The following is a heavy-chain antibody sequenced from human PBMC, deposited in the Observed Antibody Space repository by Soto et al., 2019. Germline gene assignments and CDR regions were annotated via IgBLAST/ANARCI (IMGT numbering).Heavy chain of an antibody. Sequence: QVQLQESGPGLVKPSETLSLTCTVSGGSISSYYWSWIRQPPGKGLEWIGYIYYSGSTNYNPSLTSRDTISEDPSKTQFSLKLSSGTAADTAVYCCARAVNWDYGDYECPYWYFDLWGRGTLVTVSS. CDR1: GGSISSYY. D-gene: IGHD4-17*01. CDR3: ARAVNWDYGDYECPYWYFDL. CDR2: IYYSGST. V-gene: IGHV4-59*01. J-gene: IGHJ2*01.